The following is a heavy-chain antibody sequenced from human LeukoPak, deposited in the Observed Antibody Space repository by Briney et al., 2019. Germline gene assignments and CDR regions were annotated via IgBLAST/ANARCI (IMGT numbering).Heavy chain of an antibody. CDR3: ARGSSTYYDILTGYGQTSFDP. D-gene: IGHD3-9*01. V-gene: IGHV5-10-1*01. CDR2: IDPSDSYT. J-gene: IGHJ5*02. Sequence: GESLKISCKGSGYSSTSYWTSWVRQMPGKGLEWMGRIDPSDSYTNYSPSFQGHVTISADKSISTAYLQWSSLKASDTAMYYCARGSSTYYDILTGYGQTSFDPWGQGTLVTVSS. CDR1: GYSSTSYW.